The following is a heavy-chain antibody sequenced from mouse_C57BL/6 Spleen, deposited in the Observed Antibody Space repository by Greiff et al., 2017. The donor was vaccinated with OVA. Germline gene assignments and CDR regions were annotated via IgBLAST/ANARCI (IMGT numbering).Heavy chain of an antibody. CDR2: IDPSDSET. CDR1: GYTFTSYW. CDR3: ARHYYGSSYDFDY. Sequence: QVQLKQPGAELVRPGSSVKLSCKASGYTFTSYWMHWVKQRPIQGLEWIGNIDPSDSETHYNQKFKDKATLTVDKSSSTAYMQLSSLTSEDSAVYYGARHYYGSSYDFDYWGQGTTLTVSS. D-gene: IGHD1-1*01. V-gene: IGHV1-52*01. J-gene: IGHJ2*01.